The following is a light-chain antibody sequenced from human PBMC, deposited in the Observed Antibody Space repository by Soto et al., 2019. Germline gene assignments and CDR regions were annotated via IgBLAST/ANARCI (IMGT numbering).Light chain of an antibody. CDR2: DAS. J-gene: IGKJ1*01. CDR1: QSMNSW. V-gene: IGKV1-5*01. Sequence: DIQLTQSPSTLSASVGDRVTITCRASQSMNSWLAWYQQKPGEAPKVLIYDASSLASGVPSRFSGSGSGTEFTLTIDSLQPEDFATYYCLRYNAFSQTFGQGTKVDIK. CDR3: LRYNAFSQT.